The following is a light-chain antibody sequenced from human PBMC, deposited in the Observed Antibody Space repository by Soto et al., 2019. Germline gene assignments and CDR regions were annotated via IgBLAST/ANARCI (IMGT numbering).Light chain of an antibody. Sequence: QSALTQPASVSGSPGQSITISCTGTSSDVGGYNYVSWYQQHPGKAPNFMIYDVSNRPSGVYNRFSGSKSGNTASLTISGLQAEDEADYYCSSYTTSNTRQIVFGTGTKLTVL. J-gene: IGLJ1*01. V-gene: IGLV2-14*01. CDR1: SSDVGGYNY. CDR2: DVS. CDR3: SSYTTSNTRQIV.